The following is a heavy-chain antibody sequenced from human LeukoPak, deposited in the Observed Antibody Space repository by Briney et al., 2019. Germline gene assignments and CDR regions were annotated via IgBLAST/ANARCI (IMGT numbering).Heavy chain of an antibody. CDR1: GFTFSSYG. D-gene: IGHD1-1*01. Sequence: GGSLRLSCAASGFTFSSYGMHWVRQAPGKGLEWVAVISYDGTNKFYGDSVKGRFTISRDNSKNTLYLQMNSLGAEDTALYYCAKERARTTFLDYWGQGSLVTVSS. J-gene: IGHJ4*02. V-gene: IGHV3-30*18. CDR2: ISYDGTNK. CDR3: AKERARTTFLDY.